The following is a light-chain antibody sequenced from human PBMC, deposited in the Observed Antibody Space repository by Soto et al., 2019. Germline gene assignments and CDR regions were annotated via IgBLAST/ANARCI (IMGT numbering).Light chain of an antibody. CDR3: QQYGSSPWT. J-gene: IGKJ1*01. CDR2: GAS. Sequence: EIVLTQSPGTLSLSPGERATLSCRASQSVSSSYLAWYQQKPGQAPRLLIYGASRRATGIPDRFSGRGSGTDFTLTISSLEPEDFAVYYCQQYGSSPWTFGQGTKVEIK. V-gene: IGKV3-20*01. CDR1: QSVSSSY.